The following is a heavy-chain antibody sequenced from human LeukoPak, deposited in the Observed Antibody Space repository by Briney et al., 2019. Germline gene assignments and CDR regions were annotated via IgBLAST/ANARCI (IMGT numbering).Heavy chain of an antibody. CDR1: GGSISSSSYY. CDR3: ARVPRNDYVWGSQPDY. Sequence: PSETLSLTCTVSGGSISSSSYYWGWIRQPPGKGLEWIGSIYYSGSTYYNPSLKSRITISVDTSKNQFSLKLSSVTAADTAVYYCARVPRNDYVWGSQPDYWGQGTLVTVSS. V-gene: IGHV4-39*07. J-gene: IGHJ4*02. CDR2: IYYSGST. D-gene: IGHD3-16*01.